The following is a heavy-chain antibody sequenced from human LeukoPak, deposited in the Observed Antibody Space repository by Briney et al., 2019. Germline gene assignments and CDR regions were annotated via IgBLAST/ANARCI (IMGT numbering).Heavy chain of an antibody. CDR1: GGSFSGYY. Sequence: PSETLSLTCAVYGGSFSGYYWSWIRQPPGKGLEWTGEINHSGSTNYNPSLKSRVTISVDTSKNQFSLKLSSVTAADTAVYYCARGVGKYQLRGFDPWGQGTLVTVSS. CDR2: INHSGST. CDR3: ARGVGKYQLRGFDP. D-gene: IGHD2-2*01. J-gene: IGHJ5*02. V-gene: IGHV4-34*01.